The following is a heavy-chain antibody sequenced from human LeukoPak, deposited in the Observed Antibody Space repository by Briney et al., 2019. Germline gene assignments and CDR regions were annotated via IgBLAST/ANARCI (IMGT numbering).Heavy chain of an antibody. D-gene: IGHD2-15*01. V-gene: IGHV3-53*01. Sequence: TGGSLRLSCAASGFTVSSNYMSWVRQAPGKGLEWVSVTYSGGSTYYADSVKGRFTISRDNSKNTLYLQMNSLRAEDTAVYYCARDKPDSRYCSGGSCYVSDYWGQGTLVTVSS. CDR2: TYSGGST. CDR3: ARDKPDSRYCSGGSCYVSDY. J-gene: IGHJ4*02. CDR1: GFTVSSNY.